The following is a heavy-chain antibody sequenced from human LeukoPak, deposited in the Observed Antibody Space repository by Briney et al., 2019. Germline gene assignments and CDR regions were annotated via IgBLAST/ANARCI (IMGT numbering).Heavy chain of an antibody. CDR1: GGSISSYY. CDR2: IYNSGYT. J-gene: IGHJ6*03. D-gene: IGHD1-26*01. V-gene: IGHV4-59*01. Sequence: SETLSLTCTVSGGSISSYYWSWIRQLPGKGLEWIGYIYNSGYTNYNPSFKSRVTISPDTSKNQFSLKLSSVTAADTAVYYCVRGYSGSYIYMDVWGKGTTVTVSS. CDR3: VRGYSGSYIYMDV.